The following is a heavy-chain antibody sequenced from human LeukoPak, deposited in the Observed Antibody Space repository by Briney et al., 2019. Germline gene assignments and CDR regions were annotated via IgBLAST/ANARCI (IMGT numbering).Heavy chain of an antibody. CDR2: INTGSTTI. CDR3: AKDPPVCEFDI. CDR1: GFTFSPYT. J-gene: IGHJ3*02. V-gene: IGHV3-48*01. Sequence: GGSLRLSCAASGFTFSPYTWLWFRQPPGKGLEWVSYINTGSTTIYYADSVKVRFTISRYNAKNSLYLHMNSLRAEDTAVYYCAKDPPVCEFDIWGQGAMVTVSP.